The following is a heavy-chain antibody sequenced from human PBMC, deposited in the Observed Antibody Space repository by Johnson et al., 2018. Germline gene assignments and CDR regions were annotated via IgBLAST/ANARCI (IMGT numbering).Heavy chain of an antibody. D-gene: IGHD2-15*01. V-gene: IGHV3-11*04. J-gene: IGHJ3*02. CDR2: ISSSGSNI. CDR3: ARDSPGGGWPLDAFDI. Sequence: QVQLVQSGGGLVKPGGSLRLSCAASGFTFSDYYMSWIRQAPGTGLAWVSSISSSGSNIYYADSVKGRFTIARDNAKNSLYLQMNSPRAADPAVYFCARDSPGGGWPLDAFDIWGQGTMVTVSS. CDR1: GFTFSDYY.